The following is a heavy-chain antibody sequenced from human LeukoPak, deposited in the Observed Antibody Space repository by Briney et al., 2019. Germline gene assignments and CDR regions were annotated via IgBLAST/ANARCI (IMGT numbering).Heavy chain of an antibody. Sequence: ASVKVSCKVSGYTLTELSMHWVRQAPGKGLERMGGFDTEDGGTIYAQKFQGRVTMTEDTSTDTAYMELSSLRSEDTAVYYCATGGIRARGFDYWGQGTLVTVSS. D-gene: IGHD3-10*01. J-gene: IGHJ4*02. V-gene: IGHV1-24*01. CDR1: GYTLTELS. CDR2: FDTEDGGT. CDR3: ATGGIRARGFDY.